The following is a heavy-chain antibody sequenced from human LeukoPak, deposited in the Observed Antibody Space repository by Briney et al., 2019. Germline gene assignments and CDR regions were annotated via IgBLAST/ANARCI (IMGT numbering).Heavy chain of an antibody. V-gene: IGHV4-34*01. J-gene: IGHJ5*02. CDR1: GGSFSGYY. Sequence: KTSETLSLTCAVYGGSFSGYYWSWIRQPPGKGLEWIGEINHSGSTNYNPSLESRVTISVDTSKNQFSLKLSSVTAADTAVYYCARGPLYVNKQWLVLYNWFDPWGQGTLVTVSS. D-gene: IGHD6-19*01. CDR2: INHSGST. CDR3: ARGPLYVNKQWLVLYNWFDP.